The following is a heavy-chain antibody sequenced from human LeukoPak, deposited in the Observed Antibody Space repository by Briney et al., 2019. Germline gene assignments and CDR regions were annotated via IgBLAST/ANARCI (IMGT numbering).Heavy chain of an antibody. V-gene: IGHV4-39*07. CDR3: ARAAYYYGSGSYYKPDAFDI. CDR2: IYYSGST. Sequence: SETLSLTCTVSGGSISSSSYYWGWIRQPPGKGLEWIGSIYYSGSTYYNPSLKSRVTISVDTSKNQFSLKLSSVTAADTAVYYCARAAYYYGSGSYYKPDAFDIWGQGTMVTVSS. CDR1: GGSISSSSYY. J-gene: IGHJ3*02. D-gene: IGHD3-10*01.